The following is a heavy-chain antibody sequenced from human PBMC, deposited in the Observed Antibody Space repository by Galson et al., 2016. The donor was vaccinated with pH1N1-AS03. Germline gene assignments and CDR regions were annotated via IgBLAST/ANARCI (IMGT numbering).Heavy chain of an antibody. CDR2: INPNNGVT. CDR1: GYIFTGFY. D-gene: IGHD5-12*01. J-gene: IGHJ6*02. V-gene: IGHV1-2*04. CDR3: ARDPRGTCSSATCAATYDLVIDV. Sequence: SVKVSCKASGYIFTGFYVHWVRQAPGQGLEWMGWINPNNGVTNYAQKFQAWVTMTGDTSISTAYMELYGLKSDDTAVYYCARDPRGTCSSATCAATYDLVIDVWGQGTTVIVSS.